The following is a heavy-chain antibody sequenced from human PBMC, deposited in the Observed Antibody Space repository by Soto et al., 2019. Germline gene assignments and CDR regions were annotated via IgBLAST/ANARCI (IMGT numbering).Heavy chain of an antibody. D-gene: IGHD2-15*01. J-gene: IGHJ6*02. Sequence: QVQLVQSGAEVKKPGSSVKVSCKASGGTFSSYAISWVRQAPGQGLEWMGGIIPIFGTANYAQKFQGRVTITADKSTSTAYMELSCLRSEDTAVYYCARDGYCSGGSCPPYYGMDVWGQGTTVTVSS. CDR3: ARDGYCSGGSCPPYYGMDV. CDR1: GGTFSSYA. CDR2: IIPIFGTA. V-gene: IGHV1-69*06.